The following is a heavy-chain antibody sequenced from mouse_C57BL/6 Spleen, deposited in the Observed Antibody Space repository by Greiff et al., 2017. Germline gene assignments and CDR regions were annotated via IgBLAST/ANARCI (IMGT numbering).Heavy chain of an antibody. D-gene: IGHD1-1*01. CDR3: ARNYYGSSSDD. CDR2: IYPGSGNT. CDR1: GYSFTSYY. V-gene: IGHV1-66*01. J-gene: IGHJ2*01. Sequence: VKLQESGPELVKPGASVKISCKASGYSFTSYYIHWVKQRPGQGLAWIGWIYPGSGNTKYNEKFKGKATLTADTSSSTAYMQLSSLTSEDSAVDYCARNYYGSSSDDGGQGTTLTVSS.